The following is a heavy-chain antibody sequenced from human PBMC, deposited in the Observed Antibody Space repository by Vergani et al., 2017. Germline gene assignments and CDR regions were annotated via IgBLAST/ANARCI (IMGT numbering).Heavy chain of an antibody. Sequence: EVQLLESGGGLVQPGGSLRLSCAASGFTFSSYAMSWVRQAPGKGLEWVSAISGSGGSTYYADSVKGRFTISRDNSKNTLYLQMNSLRAEDTAVYYCARRDYYDSSGYSDWGQGTLVTVSS. J-gene: IGHJ4*02. CDR3: ARRDYYDSSGYSD. V-gene: IGHV3-23*01. D-gene: IGHD3-22*01. CDR2: ISGSGGST. CDR1: GFTFSSYA.